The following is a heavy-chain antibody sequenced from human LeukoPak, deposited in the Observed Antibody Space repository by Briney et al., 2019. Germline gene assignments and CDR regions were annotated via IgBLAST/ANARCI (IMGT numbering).Heavy chain of an antibody. CDR1: GFTFSSYA. D-gene: IGHD3-22*01. Sequence: PGGSLRLSCAASGFTFSSYAMSWVRQAPGKGLEWVSAISGSGGSTYYADSVKGRFTISRDNSKNTLYLQMNSLKTEDTAVYYCTRHGGRDYYDSSEDAFDIWGQGTMVTVSS. V-gene: IGHV3-23*01. CDR2: ISGSGGST. CDR3: TRHGGRDYYDSSEDAFDI. J-gene: IGHJ3*02.